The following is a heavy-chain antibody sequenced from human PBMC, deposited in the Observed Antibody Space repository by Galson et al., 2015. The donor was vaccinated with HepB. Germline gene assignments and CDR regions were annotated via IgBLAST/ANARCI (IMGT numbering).Heavy chain of an antibody. CDR2: ISWNSGSI. V-gene: IGHV3-9*01. CDR3: AKTAVVGTVDPYFDY. D-gene: IGHD6-19*01. J-gene: IGHJ4*02. CDR1: GFTFDDYA. Sequence: SLRLSCAASGFTFDDYAMHWVRQVPGKGLEWVSGISWNSGSIDYADSVKGRFTMSRDNAKNSLLLQMNSLRADDTAFYYCAKTAVVGTVDPYFDYWGQGTLVTVSS.